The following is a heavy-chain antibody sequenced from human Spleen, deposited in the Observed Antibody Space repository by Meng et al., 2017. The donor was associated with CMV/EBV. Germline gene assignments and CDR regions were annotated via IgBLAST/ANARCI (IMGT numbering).Heavy chain of an antibody. V-gene: IGHV4-39*07. CDR2: IYYTGST. Sequence: GSLRLSCAVSGASISNNTYYWGWIRQPPGKGLEWIGAIYYTGSTYYKPSLKSRVTISVDTSKNQFSLKLSSVTAADTAVYYCARGEKYCGRATCYSWFDPWGQGALVTVSS. J-gene: IGHJ5*02. CDR3: ARGEKYCGRATCYSWFDP. D-gene: IGHD2-2*02. CDR1: GASISNNTYY.